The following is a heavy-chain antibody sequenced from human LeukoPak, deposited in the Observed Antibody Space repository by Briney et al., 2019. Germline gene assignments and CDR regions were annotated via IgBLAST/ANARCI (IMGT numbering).Heavy chain of an antibody. J-gene: IGHJ6*03. Sequence: SETLSLTCTVSGGSIRSYYWSWIRQPAGKGLEWIGRIYTTVSTNYNPSTNYNPPLKSRVSMSVDMSKNQFSLKLSSVTAADTAVYYCASRLTTTLDMEVGGKGTTVTVSS. CDR1: GGSIRSYY. D-gene: IGHD4-11*01. CDR2: IYTTVSTNYNPST. V-gene: IGHV4-59*12. CDR3: ASRLTTTLDMEV.